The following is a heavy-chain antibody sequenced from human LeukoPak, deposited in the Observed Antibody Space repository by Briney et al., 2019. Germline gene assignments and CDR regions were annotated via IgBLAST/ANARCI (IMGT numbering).Heavy chain of an antibody. CDR1: GFTLSDYY. Sequence: PGGSLRLSCAATGFTLSDYYMSWIRQAPGKGLEWVSYISSSSSYIYYADSVKGRFTISRDNAKNSLYLQMNSLRAEDTAVYYCAGEDIVLMVYASWGQGTLVTVSS. V-gene: IGHV3-11*06. CDR2: ISSSSSYI. CDR3: AGEDIVLMVYAS. D-gene: IGHD2-8*01. J-gene: IGHJ4*02.